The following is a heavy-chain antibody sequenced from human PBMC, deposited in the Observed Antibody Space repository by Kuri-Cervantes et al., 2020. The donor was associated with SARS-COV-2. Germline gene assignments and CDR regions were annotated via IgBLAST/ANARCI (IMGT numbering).Heavy chain of an antibody. V-gene: IGHV1-69*10. J-gene: IGHJ2*01. CDR3: ARVCKAYCGGDCSWYFDL. D-gene: IGHD2-21*02. CDR2: IIPILGIA. Sequence: SVKVSCKASGGTFSSYAISWVRQAPGQGREWMGGIIPILGIANYAQKFQGRVTITADKSTSTAYMELSSLRSEDTAVYYCARVCKAYCGGDCSWYFDLWGRGTLVTVSS. CDR1: GGTFSSYA.